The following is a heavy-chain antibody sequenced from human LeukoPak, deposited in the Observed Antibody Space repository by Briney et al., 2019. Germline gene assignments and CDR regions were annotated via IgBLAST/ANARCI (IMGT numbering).Heavy chain of an antibody. CDR2: IIPIFGTA. D-gene: IGHD5-24*01. J-gene: IGHJ4*02. Sequence: EASVNVSCKASGYTFTSYDINWVRQAPGQGLEWMGGIIPIFGTANYAQKFQGRVTITTDESTSTAYMELSSLRSEDTAVYYCARGRDGYNLVYWGQGTLVTVSS. CDR1: GYTFTSYD. V-gene: IGHV1-69*05. CDR3: ARGRDGYNLVY.